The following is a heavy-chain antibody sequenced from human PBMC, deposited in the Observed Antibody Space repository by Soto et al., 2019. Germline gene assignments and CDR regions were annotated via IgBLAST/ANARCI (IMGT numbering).Heavy chain of an antibody. Sequence: SETLSLTCTVSGGSISSGDYYWSWIRQPPGKGLEWIGYIYYSGSTYYNPSLKSRVTISVDTSKSQFSLKLSSVTAADTAVYYCARDRTNSGYPTYYFDYWGQGTLVTVSS. CDR3: ARDRTNSGYPTYYFDY. V-gene: IGHV4-30-4*01. CDR2: IYYSGST. D-gene: IGHD5-12*01. J-gene: IGHJ4*02. CDR1: GGSISSGDYY.